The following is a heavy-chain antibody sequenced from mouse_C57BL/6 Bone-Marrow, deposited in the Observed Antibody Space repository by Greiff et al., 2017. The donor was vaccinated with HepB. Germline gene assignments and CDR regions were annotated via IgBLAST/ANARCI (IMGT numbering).Heavy chain of an antibody. CDR3: ASVRETYYSNYVDFDV. Sequence: VQLQQSGPELVKPGASVKISCKASGYSFTDYNMNWVKQSNGKSLEWIGVINPNYGTTSYNQKFKGKATLTVDQSSSTAYMQLNSLTSEDSAVYYCASVRETYYSNYVDFDVWGTGTTVTVSS. CDR2: INPNYGTT. CDR1: GYSFTDYN. V-gene: IGHV1-39*01. J-gene: IGHJ1*03. D-gene: IGHD2-5*01.